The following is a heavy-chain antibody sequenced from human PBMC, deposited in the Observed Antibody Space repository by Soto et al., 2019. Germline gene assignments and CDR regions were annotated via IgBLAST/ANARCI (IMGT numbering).Heavy chain of an antibody. D-gene: IGHD3-3*01. CDR1: GFTFSSYA. Sequence: PGGSLRLSCAASGFTFSSYAMSWVRQAPGKGLEWVSVIIGSGGSTYYADSVKGRFTISRDNSKNTLYLQMNSLRAEDTAVYYCAKRIRFLEWLLYGYFDYWGQGTLVTVSS. J-gene: IGHJ4*02. V-gene: IGHV3-23*01. CDR2: IIGSGGST. CDR3: AKRIRFLEWLLYGYFDY.